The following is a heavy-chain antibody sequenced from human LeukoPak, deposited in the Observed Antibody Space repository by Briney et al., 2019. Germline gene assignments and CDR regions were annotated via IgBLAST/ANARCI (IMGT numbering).Heavy chain of an antibody. Sequence: GGSLRLSCAASGFTFSSYSMNWVRQAPGKGLEWVSYISSSSSTIYYADSVKGRFTISRDNAKNSLYLQMNSLRAEDTAVYYCARDRESYVTYYYYYMDVWGKGNTVTVSS. CDR3: ARDRESYVTYYYYYMDV. J-gene: IGHJ6*03. CDR1: GFTFSSYS. D-gene: IGHD3-10*02. CDR2: ISSSSSTI. V-gene: IGHV3-48*01.